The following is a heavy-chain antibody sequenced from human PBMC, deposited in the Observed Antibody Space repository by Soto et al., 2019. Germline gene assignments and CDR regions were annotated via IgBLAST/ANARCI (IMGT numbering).Heavy chain of an antibody. Sequence: QMQRQESGSGLVKPSQTLSLTCGVSGGSVSGGGYSWSWIRQPPGKVLEWIGYIWLSGSTYYNPSLKSRVTISIDRSKNQFSLRLSSVIAADTAVYYCARGGDYFDYWGQGTLVTVSS. CDR1: GGSVSGGGYS. CDR2: IWLSGST. J-gene: IGHJ4*02. V-gene: IGHV4-30-2*01. CDR3: ARGGDYFDY.